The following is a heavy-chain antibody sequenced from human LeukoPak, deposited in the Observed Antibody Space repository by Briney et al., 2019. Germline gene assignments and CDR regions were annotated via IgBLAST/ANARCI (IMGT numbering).Heavy chain of an antibody. CDR2: MNAGNGNT. D-gene: IGHD3-10*01. J-gene: IGHJ4*02. V-gene: IGHV1-3*01. Sequence: GASVKVSCKASGYTFTSYAMHWVRQAPGQRLEWMGWMNAGNGNTKYSQKFQGRVTITRDTSASTAYMELSSLRSEDTAVYYCARDGRTYYYGSGSYLKYWGQGTLVTVSS. CDR3: ARDGRTYYYGSGSYLKY. CDR1: GYTFTSYA.